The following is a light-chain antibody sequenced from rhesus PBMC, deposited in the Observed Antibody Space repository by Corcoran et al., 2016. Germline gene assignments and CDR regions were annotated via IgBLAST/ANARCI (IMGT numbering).Light chain of an antibody. Sequence: DIQMTQSPSSLSASVGDRVTITCRASQGIEDFLSWYQQKPGKSPKRLIYAASSLERRGPARFCGSGYGTEFTLTMSRLQPADFAKYFCLKGYGVPQTIGGGTKVEHK. J-gene: IGKJ4*01. CDR1: QGIEDF. CDR2: AAS. CDR3: LKGYGVPQT. V-gene: IGKV1-36*02.